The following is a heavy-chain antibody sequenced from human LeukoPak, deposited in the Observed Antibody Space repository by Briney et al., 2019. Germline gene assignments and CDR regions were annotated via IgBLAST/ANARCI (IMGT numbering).Heavy chain of an antibody. CDR1: GYTFTSYG. CDR2: INTNTGNP. Sequence: EASVKVSCKASGYTFTSYGMNWVRQAPGQGLEWMGWINTNTGNPTYAQGFTGRFVFSLDTSVSTAYLQISSLKAEDTAVYYCARGSSGRWLRFPYYFDYWGQGTLVTVSS. J-gene: IGHJ4*02. V-gene: IGHV7-4-1*02. CDR3: ARGSSGRWLRFPYYFDY. D-gene: IGHD5-12*01.